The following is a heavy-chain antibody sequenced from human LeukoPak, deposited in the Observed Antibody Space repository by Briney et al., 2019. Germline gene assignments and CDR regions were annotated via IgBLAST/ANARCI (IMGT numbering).Heavy chain of an antibody. D-gene: IGHD3-3*01. V-gene: IGHV3-21*01. CDR2: ISSGSSYI. J-gene: IGHJ6*03. Sequence: PGGSLRLSCAASGFTFSSYSMNWVRQAPGKGLEWVSSISSGSSYIYYADSVKGRFTISRDNAKNSLYLQMNSLRAEDTAVYYCAVDFFPYYYMDVWGKGTTVTVSS. CDR3: AVDFFPYYYMDV. CDR1: GFTFSSYS.